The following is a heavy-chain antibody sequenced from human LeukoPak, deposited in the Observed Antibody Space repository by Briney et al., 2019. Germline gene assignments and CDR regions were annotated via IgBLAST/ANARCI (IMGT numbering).Heavy chain of an antibody. CDR3: AKRRDGFDI. CDR1: GFTFSSYA. CDR2: ISNSGGGT. V-gene: IGHV3-23*01. J-gene: IGHJ3*02. Sequence: PGGSLRLSCAASGFTFSSYAMSWVRQAPGKGLEWVSAISNSGGGTYYAYSVRGRFTISRGNSKNTLFLQMNSLRGEDTAVYYCAKRRDGFDIWGQGTMVTVSS.